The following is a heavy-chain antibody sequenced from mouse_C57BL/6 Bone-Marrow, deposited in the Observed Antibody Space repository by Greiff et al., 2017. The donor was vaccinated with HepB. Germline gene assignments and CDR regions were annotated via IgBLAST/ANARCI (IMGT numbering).Heavy chain of an antibody. CDR3: ARDDYGSSYGYYAMDY. CDR1: GFTFSSYA. J-gene: IGHJ4*01. V-gene: IGHV5-4*01. CDR2: SSDGGSYT. D-gene: IGHD1-1*01. Sequence: EVQGVESGGGLVKPGGSLKLSCAASGFTFSSYAMSWVRQTPEKRLEWVATSSDGGSYTYYPDNVKGRFTISRDNAKNNLYLQMSHLKSEDTAMYYCARDDYGSSYGYYAMDYWGQGTSVTVSS.